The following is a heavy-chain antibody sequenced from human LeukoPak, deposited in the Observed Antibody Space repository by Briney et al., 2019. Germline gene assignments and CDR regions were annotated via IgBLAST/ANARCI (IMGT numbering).Heavy chain of an antibody. D-gene: IGHD4-17*01. J-gene: IGHJ3*02. CDR1: GFTFSSYG. CDR2: IYSGGST. CDR3: ATDYGDFQGRAFDI. V-gene: IGHV3-NL1*01. Sequence: GESLRLSCAASGFTFSSYGMHWVRQAPGKGLEWVSVIYSGGSTYYADSVRGRFTISRDNSKNTLYLQMNSLRAEDTAVYYCATDYGDFQGRAFDIWGQGTMVTVSS.